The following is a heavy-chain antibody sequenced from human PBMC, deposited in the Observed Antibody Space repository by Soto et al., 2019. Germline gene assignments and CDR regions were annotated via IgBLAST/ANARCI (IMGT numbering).Heavy chain of an antibody. D-gene: IGHD3-3*01. CDR2: IYYSGST. CDR3: AKGVQREIFGVVITAYFDY. Sequence: QVQLQESGPGLVKPSQTLSLTCTVSGGSISSGGYYWSWIRQHPGKGLEWIGYIYYSGSTYYNPSLKSRVIMSVDTSNIPFSRKLSSVAAADTAVYYCAKGVQREIFGVVITAYFDYWVQGTLLTVSS. CDR1: GGSISSGGYY. V-gene: IGHV4-31*03. J-gene: IGHJ4*02.